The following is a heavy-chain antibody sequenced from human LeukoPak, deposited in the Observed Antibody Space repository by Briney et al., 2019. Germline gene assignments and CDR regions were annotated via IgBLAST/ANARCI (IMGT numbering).Heavy chain of an antibody. J-gene: IGHJ5*02. Sequence: ASVKVSCKVSGYTLTELSMHWVRQAPGKGLEWMGGFDPEDGETIYAQKFQGRVTMTEDTSTDTAYMELSSLRSEDTAVYYCATSSLVRGPTGWFDPWGQRTLVTVSS. V-gene: IGHV1-24*01. CDR2: FDPEDGET. CDR3: ATSSLVRGPTGWFDP. D-gene: IGHD3-10*01. CDR1: GYTLTELS.